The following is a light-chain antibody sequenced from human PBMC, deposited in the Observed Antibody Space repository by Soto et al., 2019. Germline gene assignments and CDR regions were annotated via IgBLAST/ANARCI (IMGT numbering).Light chain of an antibody. V-gene: IGLV1-40*01. CDR2: GNS. CDR3: QSYDSSLSGSNVV. CDR1: SSNIGAGYD. J-gene: IGLJ2*01. Sequence: QSVLTQPPSVSGAPGQRVTISCTGSSSNIGAGYDVHWYQQLPGTAPKLLIYGNSNRPSVVPDRFSGSKSGTSASLAITGLQAEDDADYYCQSYDSSLSGSNVVFGGGTKLTVL.